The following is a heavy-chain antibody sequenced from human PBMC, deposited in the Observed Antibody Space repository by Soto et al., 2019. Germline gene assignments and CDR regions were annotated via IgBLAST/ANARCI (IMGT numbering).Heavy chain of an antibody. CDR1: GGSVSSGSYY. CDR3: ATSRGVVTVTDAFDI. D-gene: IGHD2-21*02. J-gene: IGHJ3*02. CDR2: IYYSGST. V-gene: IGHV4-61*01. Sequence: QVQLQESGPGLVKPSETLSLTCTVSGGSVSSGSYYWSWIRQPPGKGLEWIGYIYYSGSTNYNPSLKSQVTISVDTSKNHFSLKLSSVTAADTAVYYCATSRGVVTVTDAFDIWGQGTMVTVSS.